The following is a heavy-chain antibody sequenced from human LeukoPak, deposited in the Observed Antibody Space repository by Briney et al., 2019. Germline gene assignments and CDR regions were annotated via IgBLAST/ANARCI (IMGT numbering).Heavy chain of an antibody. J-gene: IGHJ6*02. CDR3: ARGGRRSLYYGLDV. V-gene: IGHV4-34*01. CDR2: IKQSGST. Sequence: SETLSLTCAVYGGSFGDYFWSWIRQPPGKGLEWIGEIKQSGSTKYNPSLKSRVTTLLDTSKNQFSLNLSSVTAADTAVYYCARGGRRSLYYGLDVWGQGTLVTVSS. D-gene: IGHD6-6*01. CDR1: GGSFGDYF.